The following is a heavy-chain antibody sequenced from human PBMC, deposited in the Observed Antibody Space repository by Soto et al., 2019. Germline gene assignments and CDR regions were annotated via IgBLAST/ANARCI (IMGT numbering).Heavy chain of an antibody. Sequence: EVQLVESGGGLVQPGGSLRLSCAASGFTFSSYSMNWVRQAPWKGLEWVSYISSSSSTIYYADSVKGRFTISRDNAKNSLYLQMNSLRDEDTAVYYCASRGYYDSSGYKYFQHWGQGTLVTVSS. CDR3: ASRGYYDSSGYKYFQH. CDR1: GFTFSSYS. V-gene: IGHV3-48*02. CDR2: ISSSSSTI. J-gene: IGHJ1*01. D-gene: IGHD3-22*01.